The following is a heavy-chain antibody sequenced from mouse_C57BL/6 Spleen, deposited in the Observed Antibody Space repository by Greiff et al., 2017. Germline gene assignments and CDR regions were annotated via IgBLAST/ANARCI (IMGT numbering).Heavy chain of an antibody. J-gene: IGHJ2*01. V-gene: IGHV1-69*01. CDR2: IDPSDSYT. CDR1: GYTFTSYW. Sequence: QVQLQQPGAELVMPGASVKLSCKASGYTFTSYWMHWVKQRPGQGLEWIGEIDPSDSYTNYNQKFKGKSTLTVDKSSSTAYMQLSSLTSEDSAVYYCARGRVGSTYFDYWGQGTTLTVSS. D-gene: IGHD1-1*01. CDR3: ARGRVGSTYFDY.